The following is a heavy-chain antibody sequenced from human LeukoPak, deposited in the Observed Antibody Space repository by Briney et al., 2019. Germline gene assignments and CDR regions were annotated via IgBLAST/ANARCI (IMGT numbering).Heavy chain of an antibody. Sequence: PGGSLRLSCAASGFTFSSYEMNWVRQAPGKGLEWVSYISSSGSTIYYADSVKGRFTISRDNAKNSLYLQMNSLRAEDTAVYYCARDLTMVRGVIGYWGQGTLVTVSS. CDR1: GFTFSSYE. CDR2: ISSSGSTI. J-gene: IGHJ4*02. V-gene: IGHV3-48*03. CDR3: ARDLTMVRGVIGY. D-gene: IGHD3-10*01.